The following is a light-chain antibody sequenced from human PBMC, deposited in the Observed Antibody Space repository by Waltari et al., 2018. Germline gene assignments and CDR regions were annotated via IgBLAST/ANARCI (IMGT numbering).Light chain of an antibody. CDR2: ATS. CDR3: QQYNSFPLT. V-gene: IGKV1D-16*01. J-gene: IGKJ4*01. CDR1: QGITRW. Sequence: IQLTQSPSSLSASVGDSVTITCRASQGITRWLAWYQQKPEEAPKSLIYATSSLQSGVPSRFSGSGSGTDFTLTINNLQPEDFATYYCQQYNSFPLTFGGGTKVEIK.